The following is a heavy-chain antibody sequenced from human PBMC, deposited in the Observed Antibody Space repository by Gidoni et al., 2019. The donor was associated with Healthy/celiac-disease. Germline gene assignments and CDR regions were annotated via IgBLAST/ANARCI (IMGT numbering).Heavy chain of an antibody. D-gene: IGHD1-1*01. CDR1: GAAIISGGYY. CDR3: AGMAYRTGTSY. V-gene: IGHV4-31*11. J-gene: IGHJ4*02. Sequence: QVQLKESGQGLATPSESLSLTRAVAGAAIISGGYYWSWIRQHPRMGLVWIWYIYYSGGTYYNPSLKSRVTTSLDTAKNQFSLKLSSVTAADTAGYYCAGMAYRTGTSYWGQGTLFTVSS. CDR2: IYYSGGT.